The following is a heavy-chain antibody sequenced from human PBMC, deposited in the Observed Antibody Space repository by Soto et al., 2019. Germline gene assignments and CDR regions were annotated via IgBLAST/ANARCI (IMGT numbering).Heavy chain of an antibody. Sequence: GASVKVSCKASGYTFTSYAMHWVRQAPGQRLEWMGWINAGNGNTKYSQKFQGQVTISADKSISTAYLQWSSLKASDTAMYYCARLKDIVVVPAAIYYYYGMDVWGQGTTVTVSS. CDR1: GYTFTSYA. D-gene: IGHD2-2*01. V-gene: IGHV1-3*01. J-gene: IGHJ6*02. CDR2: INAGNGNT. CDR3: ARLKDIVVVPAAIYYYYGMDV.